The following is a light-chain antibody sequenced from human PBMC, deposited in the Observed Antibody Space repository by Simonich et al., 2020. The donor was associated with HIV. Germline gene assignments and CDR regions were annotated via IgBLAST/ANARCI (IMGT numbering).Light chain of an antibody. CDR1: QGISSY. V-gene: IGKV1-8*01. CDR2: DES. J-gene: IGKJ3*01. CDR3: QQYYSYPFT. Sequence: AIRMTQSPSSLSASTGDRVTITCRASQGISSYLAWYPQKPGKAPKLLIYDESALQSGVPSRFSGSGSGTDFTLTISCLQSEDFATYYCQQYYSYPFTFGPGTKVDIK.